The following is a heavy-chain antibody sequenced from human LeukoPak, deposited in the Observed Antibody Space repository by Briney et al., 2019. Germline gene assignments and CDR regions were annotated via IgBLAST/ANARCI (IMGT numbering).Heavy chain of an antibody. CDR1: GFTFSSYW. CDR2: IKQDGSEK. V-gene: IGHV3-7*03. J-gene: IGHJ5*02. D-gene: IGHD3-16*02. Sequence: GGSLRLSCAASGFTFSSYWMSWVRQAPGKGLEWVANIKQDGSEKYYVDSVKGRFTISRDNAKNSLYLQMNSLRAEDTAVYYCARPVRGSYRYDGWFDPWGQGTLVTVSS. CDR3: ARPVRGSYRYDGWFDP.